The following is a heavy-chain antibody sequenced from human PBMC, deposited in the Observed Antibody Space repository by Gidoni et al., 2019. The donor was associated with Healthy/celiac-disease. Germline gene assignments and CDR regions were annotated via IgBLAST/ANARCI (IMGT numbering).Heavy chain of an antibody. CDR1: GFTFINAW. J-gene: IGHJ4*02. V-gene: IGHV3-15*01. D-gene: IGHD3-10*01. Sequence: EVQLVESGGGLVKPGGSLRLSCAASGFTFINAWMSWVRQAPGKGLEWVGRIKSKTDGGKTDYAEPVKGRFTISRDDSQNTRFLQLNSLKSEDTAVYYCTTDAYGSAFDWGQGTLVTVSS. CDR3: TTDAYGSAFD. CDR2: IKSKTDGGKT.